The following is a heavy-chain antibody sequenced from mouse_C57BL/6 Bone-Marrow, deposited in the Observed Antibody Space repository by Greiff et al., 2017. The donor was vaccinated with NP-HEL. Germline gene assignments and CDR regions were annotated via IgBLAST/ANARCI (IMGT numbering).Heavy chain of an antibody. CDR1: GYSFTGYY. CDR2: INPSTGGT. D-gene: IGHD1-1*01. V-gene: IGHV1-42*01. Sequence: EVKLVESGPELVKPGASVKISCKASGYSFTGYYMNWVKQSPEKSLEWIGEINPSTGGTTYNQKFKAKATLTVDKSSSTAYMQLKSLTSEDSAVYYCARTPSLSSFAYWGQGTLVTVSA. J-gene: IGHJ3*01. CDR3: ARTPSLSSFAY.